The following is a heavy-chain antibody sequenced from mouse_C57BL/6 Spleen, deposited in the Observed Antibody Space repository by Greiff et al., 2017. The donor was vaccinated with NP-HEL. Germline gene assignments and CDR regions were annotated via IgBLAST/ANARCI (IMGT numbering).Heavy chain of an antibody. Sequence: QVQLQQPGAELVMPGASVKLSCKASGYTFTSYWMHWVKQRPGQGLEWIGEIDPSDSYTNYNQKFKGKSTLTVDKSSSTAYMQLSSLTSEDSAVYYCARCTTVVNYAMDYWAQGTSVTVSS. CDR2: IDPSDSYT. CDR3: ARCTTVVNYAMDY. J-gene: IGHJ4*01. CDR1: GYTFTSYW. D-gene: IGHD1-1*01. V-gene: IGHV1-69*01.